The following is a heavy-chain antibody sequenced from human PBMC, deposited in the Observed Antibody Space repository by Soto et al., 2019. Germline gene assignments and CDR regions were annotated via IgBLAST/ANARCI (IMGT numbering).Heavy chain of an antibody. J-gene: IGHJ4*02. CDR2: IYYSGST. Sequence: NPSETLSLTCTVSGGSISSSSYYWGWIRQPPGKGLEWIGSIYYSGSTYYNPSLKSRVTISVDTSKNQFSLKLSSVTAADTAVYYCARSRIRYSGSYQVSPFDYWGQGTLVTVSS. V-gene: IGHV4-39*01. D-gene: IGHD1-26*01. CDR3: ARSRIRYSGSYQVSPFDY. CDR1: GGSISSSSYY.